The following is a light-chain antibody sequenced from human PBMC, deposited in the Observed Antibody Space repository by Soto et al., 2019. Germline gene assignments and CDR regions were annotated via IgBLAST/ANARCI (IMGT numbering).Light chain of an antibody. CDR1: QSVSSN. J-gene: IGKJ4*01. V-gene: IGKV3-15*01. Sequence: EILMTQSPGTLSVSTGERATLSCRASQSVSSNLAWYQQKPGQAPRLLIFGASTRATGVPARFSGSGSGTEFTLTISSLQSEDFAIYYCQHYNNRPLTFGGGTKVDIK. CDR3: QHYNNRPLT. CDR2: GAS.